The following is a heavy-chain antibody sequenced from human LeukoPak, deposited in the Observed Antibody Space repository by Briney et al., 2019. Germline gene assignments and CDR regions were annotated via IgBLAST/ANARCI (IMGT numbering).Heavy chain of an antibody. J-gene: IGHJ4*02. CDR1: GGSFSGYY. CDR2: INHSGST. Sequence: SETLSLTCAVYGGSFSGYYWSWIRQPPGKGLEWIGEINHSGSTNYNPSLKSRVTISVDTSKNRFSLKLSSVTAADTAVYYCARGRGYSYGYQYYYDSSGYFVFDYWGQGTLVTVSS. V-gene: IGHV4-34*01. D-gene: IGHD3-22*01. CDR3: ARGRGYSYGYQYYYDSSGYFVFDY.